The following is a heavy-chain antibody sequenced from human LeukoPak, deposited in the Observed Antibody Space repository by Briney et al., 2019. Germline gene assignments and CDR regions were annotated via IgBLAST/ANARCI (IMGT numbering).Heavy chain of an antibody. D-gene: IGHD3-22*01. V-gene: IGHV4-38-2*02. J-gene: IGHJ4*02. CDR3: ARTYYYDRRGYYPSGY. CDR1: GYSISSGYS. CDR2: IYHSGST. Sequence: SETLSLTCTVSGYSISSGYSWGWIRQPPGKGLEWIGSIYHSGSTYYNPSLKSRVTISVDTSKNQFSLKVSSVTAADTAVYYCARTYYYDRRGYYPSGYWGQGTLVTVSS.